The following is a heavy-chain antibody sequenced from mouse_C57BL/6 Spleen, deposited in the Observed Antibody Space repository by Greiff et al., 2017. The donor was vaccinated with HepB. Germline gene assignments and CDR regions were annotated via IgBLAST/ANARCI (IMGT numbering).Heavy chain of an antibody. CDR1: GFTFSDYG. V-gene: IGHV5-17*01. Sequence: EVQGVESGGGLVKPGGSLKLSCAASGFTFSDYGMHWVRQAPEKGLEWVAYISSGSSTIYYADTVKGRFTISRDNAKNTLFLQMTSLRSEDTAMYYCAKGYYYGSSCAMDYWGQGTSVTVSS. CDR3: AKGYYYGSSCAMDY. J-gene: IGHJ4*01. CDR2: ISSGSSTI. D-gene: IGHD1-1*01.